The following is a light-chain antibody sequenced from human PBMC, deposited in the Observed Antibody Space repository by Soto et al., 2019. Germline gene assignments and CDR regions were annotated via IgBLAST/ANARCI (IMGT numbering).Light chain of an antibody. V-gene: IGKV3-20*01. J-gene: IGKJ1*01. CDR3: QQYGSSPRT. Sequence: EIVLTQSPGTLSLSPGERATLSCRASQRVSSSYLAWYQQKPGQAPRFLMYGASSRATGIPDRFSGSGSGTDFTLTISRLEPEDFAVYYCQQYGSSPRTFGQGTKVEIK. CDR2: GAS. CDR1: QRVSSSY.